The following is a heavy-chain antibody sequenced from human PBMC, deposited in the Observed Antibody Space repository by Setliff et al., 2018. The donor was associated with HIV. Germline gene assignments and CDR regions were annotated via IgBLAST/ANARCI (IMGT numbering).Heavy chain of an antibody. V-gene: IGHV1-3*01. Sequence: GASVKVSCKASGFTFTTYAVHWVRQAPGQRPEWMGWINAANGKTRYPQRFEARVTITMDTGASTAYMELNSLRSEDSAVYYCARGVIRGVISQGGLDYWGPGTLVPSPQ. J-gene: IGHJ4*02. CDR2: INAANGKT. CDR3: ARGVIRGVISQGGLDY. CDR1: GFTFTTYA. D-gene: IGHD3-10*01.